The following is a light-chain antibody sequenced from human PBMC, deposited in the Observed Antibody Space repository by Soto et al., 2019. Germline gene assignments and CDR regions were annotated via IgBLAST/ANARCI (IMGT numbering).Light chain of an antibody. CDR3: HQRKSWPRT. CDR2: DTS. CDR1: QTVSNK. J-gene: IGKJ1*01. Sequence: EIVLTPSPATLSSSPGESAPLSCRASQTVSNKLAWYQHKPGQAPRLLIYDTSNRATGIPARFSGSGSGTDFTLTISRLEPEDFAVYYCHQRKSWPRTFGQGTKVDIK. V-gene: IGKV3-11*01.